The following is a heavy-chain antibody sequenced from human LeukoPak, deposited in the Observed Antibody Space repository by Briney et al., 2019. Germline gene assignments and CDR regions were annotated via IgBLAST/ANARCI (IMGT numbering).Heavy chain of an antibody. CDR2: IIPIFGTA. CDR1: GGTFSSYA. D-gene: IGHD2-15*01. V-gene: IGHV1-69*01. Sequence: VASPKVSCEASGGTFSSYAISWVRQAPGQGLGWVGGIIPIFGTANYAQKFQGRVTITADESTSTAYMELSSLRSEDTAVYYCARDLVCSGGSCYSSWGQGTLVTVSS. J-gene: IGHJ5*02. CDR3: ARDLVCSGGSCYSS.